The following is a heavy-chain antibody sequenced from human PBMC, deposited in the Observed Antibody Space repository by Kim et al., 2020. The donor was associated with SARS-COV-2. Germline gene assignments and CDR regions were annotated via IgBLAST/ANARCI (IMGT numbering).Heavy chain of an antibody. J-gene: IGHJ4*02. V-gene: IGHV1-46*01. D-gene: IGHD3-16*01. CDR2: GDSI. Sequence: GDSISYAKKFRGRVTMTRDTSTSTVYLELSSLRSEDTAVYYCASEYSDLGYWGQGTLVTVSS. CDR3: ASEYSDLGY.